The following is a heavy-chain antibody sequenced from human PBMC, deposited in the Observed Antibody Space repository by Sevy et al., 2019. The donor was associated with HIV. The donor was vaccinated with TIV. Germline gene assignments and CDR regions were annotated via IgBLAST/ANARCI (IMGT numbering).Heavy chain of an antibody. CDR3: AFHGGSYPRHYIDY. CDR2: ITGSGDST. V-gene: IGHV3-23*01. Sequence: GGSLRLSCAASGFTFNTYAMSWVRQAPGRGLEWVSGITGSGDSTYYVDSVKGRFTISRDNSKDTLYLQMNSLRAEDTAVYYSAFHGGSYPRHYIDYWGQGTLVTVSS. CDR1: GFTFNTYA. D-gene: IGHD1-26*01. J-gene: IGHJ4*02.